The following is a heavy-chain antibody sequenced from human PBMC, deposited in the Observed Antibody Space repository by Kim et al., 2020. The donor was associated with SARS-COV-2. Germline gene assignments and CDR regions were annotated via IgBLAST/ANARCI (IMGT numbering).Heavy chain of an antibody. J-gene: IGHJ5*02. CDR3: AREGSGSYNWLDP. Sequence: YSQNFQGSLTITRDTSASAAYMELSSLTSKDTAVYYCAREGSGSYNWLDPWGQGTLVTVSS. D-gene: IGHD3-10*01. V-gene: IGHV1-3*01.